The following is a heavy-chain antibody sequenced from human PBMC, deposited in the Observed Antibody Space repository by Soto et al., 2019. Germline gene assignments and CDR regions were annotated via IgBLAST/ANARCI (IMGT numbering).Heavy chain of an antibody. CDR1: GGSINSGGYF. D-gene: IGHD6-13*01. CDR2: IYYCGST. V-gene: IGHV4-31*03. CDR3: ARAYRQSRYSSSRVFDS. J-gene: IGHJ4*02. Sequence: QVQLQVSGPGLVKPSQTLSLICTVSGGSINSGGYFWSWIRERPGKGLAWVGYIYYCGSTYYNSSLRSRATISARASDNQSTLKLSTETPADTAVYFCARAYRQSRYSSSRVFDSWGQGTLINVSS.